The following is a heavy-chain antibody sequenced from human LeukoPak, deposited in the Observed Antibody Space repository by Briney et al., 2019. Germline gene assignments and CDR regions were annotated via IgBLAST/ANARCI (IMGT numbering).Heavy chain of an antibody. CDR3: ASPSRYGDSNFDY. D-gene: IGHD4-17*01. J-gene: IGHJ4*02. CDR2: INPNSGGT. V-gene: IGHV1-2*02. CDR1: GYTFTGYY. Sequence: ASVKVSCKASGYTFTGYYMHWVRQAPGQGLEWMGWINPNSGGTNYAQKLQGRVTMTTDTSTSTAYMELRSLRSDDTAVYYCASPSRYGDSNFDYWGQGTLVTVSS.